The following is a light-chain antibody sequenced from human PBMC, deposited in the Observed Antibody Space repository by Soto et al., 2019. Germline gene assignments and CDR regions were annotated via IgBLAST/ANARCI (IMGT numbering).Light chain of an antibody. CDR3: SSYTSTDTLV. Sequence: QSALTEPASVSGSPGQSITVSCTGNSSDLGGYNYVSWYQHHPSKAPKLMIYEVSNRPSGVSNRFSGSKSGNTASLTISGLQAEDEADYYCSSYTSTDTLVFGTGPKVTVL. CDR2: EVS. J-gene: IGLJ1*01. V-gene: IGLV2-14*01. CDR1: SSDLGGYNY.